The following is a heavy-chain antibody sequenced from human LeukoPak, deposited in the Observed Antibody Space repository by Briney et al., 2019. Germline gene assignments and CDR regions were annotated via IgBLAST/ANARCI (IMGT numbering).Heavy chain of an antibody. J-gene: IGHJ3*02. V-gene: IGHV1-69*13. CDR3: ARGAYYYDSSGYPDAFDI. Sequence: SVKVSCKASGGTFSSYAISWVRQAPGQGLEWMGGIIPIFGTANYAQKFQGRVTITADESTSTAYMELRSLRSDDTAVYYCARGAYYYDSSGYPDAFDIWGQGTMVTVSS. D-gene: IGHD3-22*01. CDR1: GGTFSSYA. CDR2: IIPIFGTA.